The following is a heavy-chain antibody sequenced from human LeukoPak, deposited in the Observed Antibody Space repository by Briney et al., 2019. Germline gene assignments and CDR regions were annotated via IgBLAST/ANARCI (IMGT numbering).Heavy chain of an antibody. CDR2: IYTSGST. V-gene: IGHV4-4*07. CDR3: ARDAENYYDSSGYMYYFDY. D-gene: IGHD3-22*01. Sequence: SETLSLTCTVPGGSISSYYWSWIRQPAGKGLEWIGRIYTSGSTNYNPSLKSRVTMSVDTSKNQFSLKLSSVTAADTAVYYCARDAENYYDSSGYMYYFDYWGQGTLVTVSS. CDR1: GGSISSYY. J-gene: IGHJ4*02.